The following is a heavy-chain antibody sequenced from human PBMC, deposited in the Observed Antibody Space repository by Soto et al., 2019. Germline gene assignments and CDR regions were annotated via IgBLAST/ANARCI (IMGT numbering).Heavy chain of an antibody. CDR1: GGCITCSY. CDR3: ARGEDAFFYYGLDV. J-gene: IGHJ6*02. Sequence: SENLSLTCTVSGGCITCSYWRWIRRPPGKGLEWIAYIYDTGISCYTPSTSYNPSLKSRVTMSVDTSKSQFSLKLTSVTAADTAVYYCARGEDAFFYYGLDVWGQGITVTVSS. CDR2: IYDTGISCYTPST. V-gene: IGHV4-59*01.